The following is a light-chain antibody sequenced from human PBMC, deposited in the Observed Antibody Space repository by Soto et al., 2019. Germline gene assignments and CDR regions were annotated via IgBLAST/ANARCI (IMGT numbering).Light chain of an antibody. Sequence: QSVLTQPASVSGSPGQSVTISCTGTSSDVGGYNYVSWYQQHPGKAPKFMIYDVSNRPSGVSTRFSGSKSGNTASLTISGLKAEDEADYYCSSYTTGSTPVVFGGGPKLTFL. J-gene: IGLJ2*01. V-gene: IGLV2-14*01. CDR3: SSYTTGSTPVV. CDR1: SSDVGGYNY. CDR2: DVS.